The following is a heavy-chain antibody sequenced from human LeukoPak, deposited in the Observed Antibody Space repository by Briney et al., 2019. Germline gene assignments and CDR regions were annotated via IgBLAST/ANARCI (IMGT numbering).Heavy chain of an antibody. D-gene: IGHD2-21*02. CDR2: ISSSSDYI. CDR1: GFTFNNYI. Sequence: PGGSLRLSCAASGFTFNNYIMNWVRQAPGKGLEWVSSISSSSDYIYYADSVKGRFTISRDNAKNSLYLQMNSLRAEDTAVYYCATLYSVVVTQPYYMDVWGKGTTVTISS. CDR3: ATLYSVVVTQPYYMDV. J-gene: IGHJ6*03. V-gene: IGHV3-21*01.